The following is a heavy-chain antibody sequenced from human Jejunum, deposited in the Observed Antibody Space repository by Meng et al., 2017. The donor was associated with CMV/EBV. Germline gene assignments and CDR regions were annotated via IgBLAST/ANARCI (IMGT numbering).Heavy chain of an antibody. Sequence: SGFAFNTHWMSWVRQAPGKGLEWVANINLDGSETYYADSVKGRFTISRDNAENSLYLQMSGLRVDDTAVYYCARDGTHDYFSDYWGQGTRVTVSS. J-gene: IGHJ4*02. CDR3: ARDGTHDYFSDY. CDR2: INLDGSET. V-gene: IGHV3-7*01. CDR1: GFAFNTHW. D-gene: IGHD1-1*01.